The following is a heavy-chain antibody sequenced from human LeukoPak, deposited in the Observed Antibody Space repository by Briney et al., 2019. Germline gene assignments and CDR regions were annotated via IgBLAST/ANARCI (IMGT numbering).Heavy chain of an antibody. CDR1: GDSISSSNYY. CDR2: IYHSGST. CDR3: ARPTGSNNGWYGY. Sequence: SETLPLTCTVSGDSISSSNYYWGWIRQPSGKGLEWIGNIYHSGSTYYNPSLKSRVTISVDTSKNQFSLKLSSVTAADTAVYYCARPTGSNNGWYGYWGQGILVTVSS. V-gene: IGHV4-39*01. J-gene: IGHJ4*02. D-gene: IGHD6-19*01.